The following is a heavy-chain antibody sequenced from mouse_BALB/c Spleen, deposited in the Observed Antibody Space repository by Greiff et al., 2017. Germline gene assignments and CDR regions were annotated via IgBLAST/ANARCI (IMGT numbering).Heavy chain of an antibody. CDR2: IWSGGST. CDR3: ARGVTRWYFDV. J-gene: IGHJ1*01. D-gene: IGHD2-2*01. Sequence: VMLVESGPGLVQPSQSLSITCTVSGFSLTSYGVHWVRQSPGKGLEWLGVIWSGGSTDYNAAFISRLSISKDNSKSQVFFKMNSLQANDTAIYYCARGVTRWYFDVWGAGTTVTVSS. V-gene: IGHV2-2*02. CDR1: GFSLTSYG.